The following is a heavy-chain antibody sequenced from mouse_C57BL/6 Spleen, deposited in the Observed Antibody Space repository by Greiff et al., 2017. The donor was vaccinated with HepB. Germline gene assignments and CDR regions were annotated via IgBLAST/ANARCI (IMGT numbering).Heavy chain of an antibody. D-gene: IGHD1-1*01. J-gene: IGHJ4*01. Sequence: VQLQQSGPELVKPGASVKISCKASGYTFTDYYMNWVKQSHGKSLEWIGDINPNNGGTSYNQKFKGKATLTVDKSSSTAYMELRSLTSEDSAVYYCARGGYYYGSDYAMDYWGQGTSVTVSS. CDR1: GYTFTDYY. CDR3: ARGGYYYGSDYAMDY. CDR2: INPNNGGT. V-gene: IGHV1-26*01.